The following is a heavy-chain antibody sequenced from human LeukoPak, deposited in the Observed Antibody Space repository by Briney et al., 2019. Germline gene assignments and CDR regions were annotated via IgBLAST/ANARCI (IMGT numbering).Heavy chain of an antibody. Sequence: ASVKVSCKASGYTFTNNYMHCVRQAPGEGLESMGTINPSDGRTNYAQEFHGRITRTRDLSTSPLYMELSSLRSEDTAVFYCARAGVVAVTAWGDAFDLWGQGTGVIVSS. CDR2: INPSDGRT. CDR3: ARAGVVAVTAWGDAFDL. J-gene: IGHJ3*01. CDR1: GYTFTNNY. V-gene: IGHV1-46*01. D-gene: IGHD6-19*01.